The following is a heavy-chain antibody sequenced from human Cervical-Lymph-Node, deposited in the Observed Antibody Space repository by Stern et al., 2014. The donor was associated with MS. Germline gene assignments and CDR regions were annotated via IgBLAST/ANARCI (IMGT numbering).Heavy chain of an antibody. Sequence: QVQLMQSGAEVKKPGASVKVSCKASGYSFTSYYMHWVRQAPGQGLEWMGIINPSGGRTNYAQKFPDRVTMTRDTSTSTVYMEMSSLRSEDTALYYCARDGMTAATYYFDFWGQGTVVTVSS. CDR2: INPSGGRT. CDR3: ARDGMTAATYYFDF. V-gene: IGHV1-46*01. D-gene: IGHD6-13*01. J-gene: IGHJ4*02. CDR1: GYSFTSYY.